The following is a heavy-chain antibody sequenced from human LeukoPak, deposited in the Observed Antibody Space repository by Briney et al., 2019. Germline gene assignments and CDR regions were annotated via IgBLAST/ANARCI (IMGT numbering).Heavy chain of an antibody. V-gene: IGHV3-7*05. CDR2: INQDGSET. D-gene: IGHD3-16*01. CDR3: ARDVSAGGTNWFDP. CDR1: GFKFNFYW. Sequence: GGSLRLSCAASGFKFNFYWMSWVRQAPGKGLEWVANINQDGSETYYVDSVRGRFTISRENAKNSVNLQMDSLRAEDTAVYYCARDVSAGGTNWFDPWGQGTLVTVSS. J-gene: IGHJ5*02.